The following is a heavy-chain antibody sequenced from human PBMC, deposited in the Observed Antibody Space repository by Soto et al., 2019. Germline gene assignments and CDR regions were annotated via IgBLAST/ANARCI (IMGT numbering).Heavy chain of an antibody. D-gene: IGHD3-16*01. CDR3: VMVDNYVTPTPQDV. CDR2: ISPYTGNT. CDR1: GYIFVNYG. J-gene: IGHJ6*02. V-gene: IGHV1-18*01. Sequence: QVKLVQSGDEVKKPGASVKVSCKASGYIFVNYGIAWVRQAPGQGLEWMGWISPYTGNTHSATKVQGRLTMTTDTSTSTAYMDLGSLTSDDTAVYYCVMVDNYVTPTPQDVWGQGTTVTASS.